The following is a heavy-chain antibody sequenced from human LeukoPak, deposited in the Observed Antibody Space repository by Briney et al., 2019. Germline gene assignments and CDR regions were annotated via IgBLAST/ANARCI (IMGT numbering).Heavy chain of an antibody. CDR2: IIPIFGTA. CDR3: ARHYGSGSYYLRYYYYYYMDV. CDR1: GGTFSSYA. D-gene: IGHD3-10*01. J-gene: IGHJ6*03. V-gene: IGHV1-69*13. Sequence: ASVKVSCKASGGTFSSYAISWVRQAPGQGLEWMGGIIPIFGTANYAQKFQGRVTITADESTSTAYMELSSLRSEDTAVYYCARHYGSGSYYLRYYYYYYMDVRGKGTTVTISS.